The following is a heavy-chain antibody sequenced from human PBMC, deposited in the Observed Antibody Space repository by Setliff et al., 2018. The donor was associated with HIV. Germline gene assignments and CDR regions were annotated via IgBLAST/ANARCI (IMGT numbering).Heavy chain of an antibody. CDR1: GGSFSGYY. J-gene: IGHJ4*02. CDR2: VTHSGRT. CDR3: ARGVRDNSGWSSYYFDY. D-gene: IGHD6-19*01. V-gene: IGHV4-34*01. Sequence: ETLSLTCAVYGGSFSGYYWSWIRQPPGKGLEWIGEVTHSGRTNYNPSLESRVTTSVDTSKKQFSLRLTSVTAADTAVYYCARGVRDNSGWSSYYFDYWGQGTLVTVS.